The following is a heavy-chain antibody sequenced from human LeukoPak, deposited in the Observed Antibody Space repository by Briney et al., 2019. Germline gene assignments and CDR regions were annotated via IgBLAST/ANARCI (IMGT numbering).Heavy chain of an antibody. CDR1: GFTFSSYA. J-gene: IGHJ6*02. Sequence: GGSLRLSCAASGFTFSSYAISWVRQAPGKGLEWVSAISGSGGSTYYADSVKGRFTISRDNSKNTLYLQMNSLRAEDTAVYYCAHFGGVTHYYGMDVWGQGTTVTVSS. CDR2: ISGSGGST. V-gene: IGHV3-23*01. CDR3: AHFGGVTHYYGMDV. D-gene: IGHD3-16*01.